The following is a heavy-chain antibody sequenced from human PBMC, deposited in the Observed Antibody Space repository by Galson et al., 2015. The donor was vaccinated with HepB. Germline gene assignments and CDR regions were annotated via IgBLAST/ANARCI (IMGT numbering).Heavy chain of an antibody. CDR2: ISGSGGST. D-gene: IGHD6-19*01. V-gene: IGHV3-23*01. CDR1: GFTFSSYA. CDR3: AKVQWLVRSAIDY. Sequence: SLRLSCAASGFTFSSYAMSWVRQAPGKGLEWVSAISGSGGSTYYADSVKGRVTISRDNSKNTLYLQMNSLRAEDTAVYYCAKVQWLVRSAIDYWGQGTLVTVSS. J-gene: IGHJ4*02.